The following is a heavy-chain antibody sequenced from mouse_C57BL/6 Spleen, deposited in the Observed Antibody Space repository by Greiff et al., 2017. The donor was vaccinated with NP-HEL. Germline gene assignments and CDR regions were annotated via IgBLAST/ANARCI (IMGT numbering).Heavy chain of an antibody. D-gene: IGHD3-1*01. CDR2: IHPNSGST. CDR3: ARGEGYLYYFDY. Sequence: VQLQQPGAELVKPGASVKLSCKASGYTFTSYWMHWVKQRPGQGLEWIGMIHPNSGSTNYNEKFKSKATLTVDKSSSTAYMQLSSLTSEDPAVYYCARGEGYLYYFDYWGQGTTLTVSS. V-gene: IGHV1-64*01. CDR1: GYTFTSYW. J-gene: IGHJ2*01.